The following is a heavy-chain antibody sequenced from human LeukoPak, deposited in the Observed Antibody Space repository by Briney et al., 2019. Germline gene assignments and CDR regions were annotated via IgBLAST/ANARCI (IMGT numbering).Heavy chain of an antibody. Sequence: SVKVSCKASGGTFSSYAISWVRQAPGQGLEWMGGIIPIFGTANYAQKFQGRVTITADESTSTAYMELSSLRSEDTAVYYCARAGGVGYCSSTSCYGGYYFDYWGQGTLVTVSS. V-gene: IGHV1-69*01. J-gene: IGHJ4*02. CDR2: IIPIFGTA. CDR3: ARAGGVGYCSSTSCYGGYYFDY. D-gene: IGHD2-2*01. CDR1: GGTFSSYA.